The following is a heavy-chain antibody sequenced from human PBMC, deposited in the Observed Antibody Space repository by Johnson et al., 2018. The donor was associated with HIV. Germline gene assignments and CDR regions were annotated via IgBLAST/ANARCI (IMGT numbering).Heavy chain of an antibody. D-gene: IGHD3-22*01. CDR2: ISYDGSNK. V-gene: IGHV3-30-3*01. CDR3: ARFDGFITTLRVIGDAFDV. CDR1: GFTFSSYA. Sequence: QVQLVESGGGVVQPGRSLRLSCAASGFTFSSYAVHWVRQAPGKGLEWVAVISYDGSNKYYADSVKGRFTISRVNSKNMLYLQMNSLRAEDTAVYYCARFDGFITTLRVIGDAFDVWGQGTMVTVSS. J-gene: IGHJ3*01.